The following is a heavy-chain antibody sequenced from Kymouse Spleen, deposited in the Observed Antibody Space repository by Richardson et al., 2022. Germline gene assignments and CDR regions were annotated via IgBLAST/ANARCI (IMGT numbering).Heavy chain of an antibody. D-gene: IGHD3-9*01. Sequence: QVQLQQSGPGLVKPSQTLSLTCAISGDSVSSNSAAWNWIRQSPSRGLEWLGRTYYRSKWYNDYAVSVKSRITINPDTSKNQFSLQLNSVTPEDTAVYYCARGALLRYFDWLLYSAFDIWGQGTMVTVSS. CDR3: ARGALLRYFDWLLYSAFDI. CDR1: GDSVSSNSAA. V-gene: IGHV6-1*01. CDR2: TYYRSKWYN. J-gene: IGHJ3*02.